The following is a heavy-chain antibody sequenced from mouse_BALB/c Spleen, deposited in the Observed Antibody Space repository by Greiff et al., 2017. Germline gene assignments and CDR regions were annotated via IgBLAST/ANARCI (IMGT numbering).Heavy chain of an antibody. J-gene: IGHJ1*01. CDR3: ARSYGNSWYFDV. D-gene: IGHD2-10*02. Sequence: EVQVVESGGGLVQPGGSRKLSCAASGFTFSSFGMHWVRQAPEKGLEWVAYISSGSSTIYYADTVKGRFTISRDNPKNTLFLQMTSLRSEDTAMYYCARSYGNSWYFDVWGAGTTVTVSS. CDR2: ISSGSSTI. CDR1: GFTFSSFG. V-gene: IGHV5-17*02.